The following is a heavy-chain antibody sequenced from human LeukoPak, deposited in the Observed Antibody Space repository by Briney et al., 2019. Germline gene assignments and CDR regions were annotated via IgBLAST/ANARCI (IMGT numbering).Heavy chain of an antibody. CDR2: IRSTANGYAT. V-gene: IGHV3-73*01. CDR1: GFTFSGSA. D-gene: IGHD3-10*01. J-gene: IGHJ4*02. CDR3: TGNYYGSGSYADFDY. Sequence: GGSLRLSCRASGFTFSGSALHWVRQASGKGLEWVGRIRSTANGYATAYAASVKGRFTISRDDSKNTAYLQMDSLKTEDTAVYYCTGNYYGSGSYADFDYWGQGTLVTVSS.